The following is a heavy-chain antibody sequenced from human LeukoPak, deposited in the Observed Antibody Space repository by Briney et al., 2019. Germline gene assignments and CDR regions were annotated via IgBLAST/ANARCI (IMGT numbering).Heavy chain of an antibody. V-gene: IGHV3-7*01. CDR2: IKQDGSEK. CDR3: AREDVAAYYYMDV. D-gene: IGHD2-15*01. CDR1: GFTFRSYW. Sequence: RGGSLRLSCAASGFTFRSYWMTWVRQAPGKGLEWVANIKQDGSEKYYVDSVKGRFTISRDNAKNSLFLQMNNLRAEDTAVYYCAREDVAAYYYMDVWGKGTTVTVSS. J-gene: IGHJ6*03.